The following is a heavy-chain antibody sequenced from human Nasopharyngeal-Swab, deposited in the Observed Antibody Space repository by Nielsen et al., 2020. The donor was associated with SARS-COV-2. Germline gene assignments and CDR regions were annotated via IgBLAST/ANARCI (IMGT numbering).Heavy chain of an antibody. J-gene: IGHJ3*02. V-gene: IGHV3-33*01. D-gene: IGHD2-8*01. CDR3: AREYAYYPYAFDI. Sequence: VRQAPGKGLEWVAVIWYDGSNKYYADSVKGRFTISRDNSKNTLYLQMNSLRAEDTAVYYYAREYAYYPYAFDIWGQGTMVTVSS. CDR2: IWYDGSNK.